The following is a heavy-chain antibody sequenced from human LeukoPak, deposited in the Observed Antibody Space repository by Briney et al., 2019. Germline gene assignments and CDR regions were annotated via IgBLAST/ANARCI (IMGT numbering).Heavy chain of an antibody. D-gene: IGHD3-10*01. J-gene: IGHJ5*02. CDR3: ASFVGYGSGSDNWFDP. Sequence: SETLSLTCTVSGGSISSYYWSWIRQPPGKGLEWIGYIYYSGSTNYNPSLKSRVTISVDTSKNQFSLKLSSVTAADTAVYYCASFVGYGSGSDNWFDPWGQGTLVTVSS. V-gene: IGHV4-59*08. CDR1: GGSISSYY. CDR2: IYYSGST.